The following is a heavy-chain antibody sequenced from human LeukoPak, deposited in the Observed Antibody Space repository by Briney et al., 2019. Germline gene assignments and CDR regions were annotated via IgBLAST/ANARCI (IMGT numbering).Heavy chain of an antibody. D-gene: IGHD3-3*01. J-gene: IGHJ5*02. Sequence: SVKGRFTISRDNAKNSLYLQMNSLRAEDTALYYCARDLDYDPWSSPPVPFDPWGQGTLVTVSS. CDR3: ARDLDYDPWSSPPVPFDP. V-gene: IGHV3-21*06.